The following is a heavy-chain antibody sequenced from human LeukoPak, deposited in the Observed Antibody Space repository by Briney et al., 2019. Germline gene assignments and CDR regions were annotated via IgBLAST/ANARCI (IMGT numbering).Heavy chain of an antibody. CDR1: GFTFSSYG. CDR2: IRAGGDNT. Sequence: GGTLRLSCAASGFTFSSYGMSWVRQAPGKGLEWVSGIRAGGDNTYYADSVKGRFTISRDNSKNTLYLQMNSLRADDTAVYYCARRAGAYSHPYDYWGQGTLVTVSS. CDR3: ARRAGAYSHPYDY. J-gene: IGHJ4*02. V-gene: IGHV3-23*01. D-gene: IGHD4/OR15-4a*01.